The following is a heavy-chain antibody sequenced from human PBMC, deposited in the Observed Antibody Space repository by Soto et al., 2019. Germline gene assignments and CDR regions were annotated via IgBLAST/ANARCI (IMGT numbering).Heavy chain of an antibody. J-gene: IGHJ4*02. CDR1: GFTFSSYS. Sequence: EVQLVESGGGLVQPGGSLRLSCAASGFTFSSYSMKWVRQAPGKGLEWVSDISSSGSTIYYADSVKGRFTISRDNAKNSLYRQMNSLRAEDTAVYYCARADIVLVPAASSQVIDYWGQGSLVTVSS. V-gene: IGHV3-48*01. CDR2: ISSSGSTI. CDR3: ARADIVLVPAASSQVIDY. D-gene: IGHD2-2*01.